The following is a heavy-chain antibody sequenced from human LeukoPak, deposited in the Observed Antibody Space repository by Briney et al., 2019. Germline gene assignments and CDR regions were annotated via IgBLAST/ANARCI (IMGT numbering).Heavy chain of an antibody. Sequence: PGRSLRLSCVASGFTFSSYAMHWVRQAPGKGLEWVAVISYDGSNKYYADSVKGRFTISRDNSKNTLYLQMNSLRAEDTAVYYCGRARDYYDSSGFDYWGQGTLVTVSS. CDR1: GFTFSSYA. D-gene: IGHD3-22*01. CDR3: GRARDYYDSSGFDY. J-gene: IGHJ4*02. V-gene: IGHV3-30*04. CDR2: ISYDGSNK.